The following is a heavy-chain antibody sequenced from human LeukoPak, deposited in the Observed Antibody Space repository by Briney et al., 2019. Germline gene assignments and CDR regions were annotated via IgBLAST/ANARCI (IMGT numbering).Heavy chain of an antibody. Sequence: SVKVSCKTFGDTFSYHSISWVRQAPGQGLQWLGGIIPHVGSPRYTERLQDRITITADESTTTAYLELSSLRSDDTAVYYCTRTNGGYEYNWGQGTLVTVSS. CDR3: TRTNGGYEYN. J-gene: IGHJ4*02. D-gene: IGHD5-12*01. CDR2: IIPHVGSP. CDR1: GDTFSYHS. V-gene: IGHV1-69*13.